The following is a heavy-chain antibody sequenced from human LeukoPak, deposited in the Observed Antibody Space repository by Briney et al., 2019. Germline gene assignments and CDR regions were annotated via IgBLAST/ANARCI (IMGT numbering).Heavy chain of an antibody. J-gene: IGHJ4*02. CDR1: GGSISSYY. CDR3: ARVGHYYGSGSSSTTFDY. V-gene: IGHV4-4*07. CDR2: IYTSGST. Sequence: SETLSLTCTVSGGSISSYYWSWIRQPAGKGLEWIGRIYTSGSTNYSPSLKSRVTMSVDTSKNQFSLKLSSVTAADTAVYYCARVGHYYGSGSSSTTFDYWGQGTLVTVSS. D-gene: IGHD3-10*01.